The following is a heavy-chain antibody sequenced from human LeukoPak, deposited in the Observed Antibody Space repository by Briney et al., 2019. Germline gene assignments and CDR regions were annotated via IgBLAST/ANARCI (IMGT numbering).Heavy chain of an antibody. CDR2: IKQDGSEK. CDR1: GFTFSSYA. Sequence: GGSLRLSCAASGFTFSSYAMSWVRQAPGEGLEWVANIKQDGSEKYYVDSVKGRFTISRDNAKNSLYLQMNSLRAEDTAVYYCAKGLWFGESTTWGQGTLVTVSS. V-gene: IGHV3-7*01. J-gene: IGHJ5*02. D-gene: IGHD3-10*01. CDR3: AKGLWFGESTT.